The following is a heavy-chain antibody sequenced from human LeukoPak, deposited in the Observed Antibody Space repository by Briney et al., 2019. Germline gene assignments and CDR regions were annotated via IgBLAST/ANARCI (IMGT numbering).Heavy chain of an antibody. CDR2: INWDGGRP. Sequence: PGGSLRLSCAASGFTLDDYGLSLVRQAPGGGLEWVSGINWDGGRPRYADPVNGRFPISRDNAKNSLSLQMNSLRAEDTALYYCARERTDDFWGDYSHFHMDVWGKGTTVTVSS. D-gene: IGHD3-3*01. CDR3: ARERTDDFWGDYSHFHMDV. V-gene: IGHV3-20*04. J-gene: IGHJ6*03. CDR1: GFTLDDYG.